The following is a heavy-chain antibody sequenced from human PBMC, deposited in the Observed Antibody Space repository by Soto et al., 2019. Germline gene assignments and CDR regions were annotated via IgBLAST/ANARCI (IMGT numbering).Heavy chain of an antibody. J-gene: IGHJ4*02. CDR2: ISGSGGGGGA. D-gene: IGHD3-22*01. CDR3: AKDAPGSGYLSDY. Sequence: GGSLRLSCAASGFTFSSYDMSWVRQAPGKGLEWVSTISGSGGGGGATYGDSVKGRFTISRDNSKNTLYLQLSSLTIEDTAVYYCAKDAPGSGYLSDYWGQGTLVTVSS. CDR1: GFTFSSYD. V-gene: IGHV3-23*01.